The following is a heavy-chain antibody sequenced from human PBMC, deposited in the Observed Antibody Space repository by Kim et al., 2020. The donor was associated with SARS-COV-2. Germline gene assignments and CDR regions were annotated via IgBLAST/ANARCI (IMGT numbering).Heavy chain of an antibody. CDR1: GYTFTSYD. CDR3: ARGRRTMIVVVITPYYYYGMDV. J-gene: IGHJ6*02. CDR2: MNPNSGNT. D-gene: IGHD3-22*01. Sequence: ASVKVSCKAPGYTFTSYDINWVRQATGQGLEWMGWMNPNSGNTGYAQKFQGRVTMTRNTSISTAYMELSSLRSEDTAVYYCARGRRTMIVVVITPYYYYGMDVWGQGTTVTVSS. V-gene: IGHV1-8*01.